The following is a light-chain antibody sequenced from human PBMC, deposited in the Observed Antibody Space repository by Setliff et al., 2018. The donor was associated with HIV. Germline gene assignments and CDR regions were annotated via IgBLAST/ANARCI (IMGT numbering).Light chain of an antibody. V-gene: IGLV2-8*01. J-gene: IGLJ1*01. Sequence: LTQPPSASGSPGQSVTISCSGTISDVNGYNYVSWYQQHPGKASKLVIFDVDKRPSGVPDRFSGSKSGNTASLTVSGLQAEDEADYYCSSYAGSTFFGTGTKVTVL. CDR1: ISDVNGYNY. CDR3: SSYAGSTF. CDR2: DVD.